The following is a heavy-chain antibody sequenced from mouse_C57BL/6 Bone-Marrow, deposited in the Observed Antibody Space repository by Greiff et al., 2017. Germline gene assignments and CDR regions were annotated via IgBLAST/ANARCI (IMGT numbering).Heavy chain of an antibody. Sequence: QVQLQQPGAELVRPGSSVKLSCKASGYTFTSYWMDWVKQRPGQGLEWIGNIYPSDSETHYNQKFKDKATLTVDKSSSTAYMQISSLTSEDSAVYYCARGGYDYAWFAYWGQGTLVTVSA. D-gene: IGHD2-4*01. CDR3: ARGGYDYAWFAY. J-gene: IGHJ3*01. CDR2: IYPSDSET. CDR1: GYTFTSYW. V-gene: IGHV1-61*01.